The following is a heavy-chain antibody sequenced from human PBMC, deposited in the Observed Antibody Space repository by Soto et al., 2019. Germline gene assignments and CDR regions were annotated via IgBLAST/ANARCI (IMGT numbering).Heavy chain of an antibody. D-gene: IGHD4-4*01. CDR1: GFTFKSHA. CDR2: IHTGGETT. V-gene: IGHV3-64D*06. J-gene: IGHJ6*02. CDR3: VKGRAKHCSRRTCGLWMDL. Sequence: PGWSLRLSCSASGFTFKSHAVHWVRRAPVKGLEYVSSIHTGGETTFYSDAVKGRFIVSRDNSNNTLDLQMTSLKYEDSGVYYCVKGRAKHCSRRTCGLWMDLWGHGTPVTVS.